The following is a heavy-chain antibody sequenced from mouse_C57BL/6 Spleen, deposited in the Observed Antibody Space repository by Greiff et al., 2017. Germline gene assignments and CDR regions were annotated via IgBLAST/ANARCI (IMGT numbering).Heavy chain of an antibody. CDR2: ISYDGSN. Sequence: EVQLQQSGPGLVKPSQSLSLTCSVTGYSITSGYYWNWIRQFPGNKLEWMGYISYDGSNNYNPSLKNRISITRDTSKNQFFLKLNSVTTEDTATYYCAREGGYYDYDRYYAMDYWGQGTSVTVSS. J-gene: IGHJ4*01. V-gene: IGHV3-6*01. CDR3: AREGGYYDYDRYYAMDY. CDR1: GYSITSGYY. D-gene: IGHD2-4*01.